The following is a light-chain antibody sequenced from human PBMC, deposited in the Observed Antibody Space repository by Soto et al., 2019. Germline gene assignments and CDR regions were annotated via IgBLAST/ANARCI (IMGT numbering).Light chain of an antibody. V-gene: IGKV3-20*01. CDR3: QQYGSSPRT. J-gene: IGKJ5*01. CDR1: QSVTGNY. Sequence: IVLTQSPGTLSLSPGDRATLSCGASQSVTGNYLAWYQQKPGQAPRLLIYDASNRATGIPARFSGSGSGTDFTLTISSLEPEDFAVYYCQQYGSSPRTFGQGTRRRL. CDR2: DAS.